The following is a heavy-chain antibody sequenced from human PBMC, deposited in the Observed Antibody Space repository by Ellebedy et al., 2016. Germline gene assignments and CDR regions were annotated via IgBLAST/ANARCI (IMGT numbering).Heavy chain of an antibody. CDR3: ARDLPYYYEY. D-gene: IGHD5/OR15-5a*01. CDR2: ISGSGGST. Sequence: GGSLRLSXAASGFTVSSNNMNWVRQAPGKGLEWVSAISGSGGSTYYADSVKGRFTISRDNAKNSLYLQMNSLRAEDTAVYYCARDLPYYYEYWGQGTLVTVSS. V-gene: IGHV3-21*01. CDR1: GFTVSSNN. J-gene: IGHJ4*02.